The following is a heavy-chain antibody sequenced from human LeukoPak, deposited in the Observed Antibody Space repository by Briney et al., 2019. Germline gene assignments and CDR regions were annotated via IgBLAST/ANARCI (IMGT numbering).Heavy chain of an antibody. CDR1: GFTFSNYG. Sequence: GGSLRLSCAVSGFTFSNYGMHWVRQAPGKGLEWVAFIRSDKNDKYYADSVEGRFTISRDNSKKTLFLQMNSLRTEDTAVYYCAKMYSSGWYTRLDYWGQGTLVTVSS. D-gene: IGHD6-19*01. CDR3: AKMYSSGWYTRLDY. V-gene: IGHV3-30*02. CDR2: IRSDKNDK. J-gene: IGHJ4*02.